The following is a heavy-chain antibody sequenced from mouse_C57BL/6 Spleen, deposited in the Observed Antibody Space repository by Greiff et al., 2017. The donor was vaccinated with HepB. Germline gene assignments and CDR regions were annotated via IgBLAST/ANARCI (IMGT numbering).Heavy chain of an antibody. CDR1: GFTFSSYA. V-gene: IGHV5-4*01. CDR3: ARGLFYY. CDR2: ISDGGSYT. J-gene: IGHJ2*01. D-gene: IGHD3-3*01. Sequence: DVQLQESGGGLVKPGGSLKLSCAASGFTFSSYAMSWVRQTPEKRLEWVATISDGGSYTYYPDNVKGRFTISRDNAKNNLYLQMSHLKSEDTAMYYCARGLFYYWGQGTTLTVSS.